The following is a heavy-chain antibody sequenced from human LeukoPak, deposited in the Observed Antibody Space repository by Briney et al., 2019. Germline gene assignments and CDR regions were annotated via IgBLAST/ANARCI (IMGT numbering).Heavy chain of an antibody. Sequence: GGSLRLSCAASGFTFSNAWMSWVRQAPGKGLEWVSAISGSGGSTYYADSVKGRFTISRDNSKNTLYLQMNSLRAEDTAVYYCAKAPLNYDFWSGSFYYYYYYGMDVWGQGTTVTVSS. CDR3: AKAPLNYDFWSGSFYYYYYYGMDV. V-gene: IGHV3-23*01. D-gene: IGHD3-3*01. CDR2: ISGSGGST. J-gene: IGHJ6*02. CDR1: GFTFSNAW.